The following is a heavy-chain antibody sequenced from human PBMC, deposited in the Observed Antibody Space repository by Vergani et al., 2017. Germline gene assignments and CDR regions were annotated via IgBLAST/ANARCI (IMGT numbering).Heavy chain of an antibody. CDR2: IYWDDDK. V-gene: IGHV2-5*02. Sequence: QITLKESGPTLVKPTQTLTLTCTFSGFSLSTSGVGVGWIRQPPGKALEWLALIYWDDDKRYSPTLKSRLTITKDTSKNQVFLTMTNMDPVDTATYYCAHIKGPKGAFDIWGQGTMVTVSS. J-gene: IGHJ3*02. CDR3: AHIKGPKGAFDI. CDR1: GFSLSTSGVG.